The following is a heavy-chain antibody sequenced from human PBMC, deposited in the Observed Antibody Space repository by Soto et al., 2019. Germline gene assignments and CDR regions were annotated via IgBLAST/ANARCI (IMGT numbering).Heavy chain of an antibody. J-gene: IGHJ6*02. CDR2: IYPGDSDT. V-gene: IGHV5-51*01. D-gene: IGHD3-16*02. CDR1: GYSFTSYW. Sequence: ESLKISCKGSGYSFTSYWIGWVRQMPGKGLEWMGIIYPGDSDTRYSPSFQGQVTISADKSISTAYLQWSSLKASDTAMYYCARGEYDYVWGSYRYDSIRGMDVWGQGTTVTVS. CDR3: ARGEYDYVWGSYRYDSIRGMDV.